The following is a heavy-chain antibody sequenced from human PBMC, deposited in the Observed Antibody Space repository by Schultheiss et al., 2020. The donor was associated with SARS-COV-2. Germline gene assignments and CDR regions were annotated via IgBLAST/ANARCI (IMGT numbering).Heavy chain of an antibody. CDR3: ARDSAPYYYYGMDV. CDR1: GFTFSDYY. V-gene: IGHV3-11*01. CDR2: ISSSGSYI. D-gene: IGHD3-10*01. Sequence: GGSLRLSCAASGFTFSDYYMSWIRQAPGKGLEWVSYISSSGSYIYYADSVKGRFTISRDNAKNSLYLQMNSLRAEDTAVYYCARDSAPYYYYGMDVWGQGTTVTVSS. J-gene: IGHJ6*02.